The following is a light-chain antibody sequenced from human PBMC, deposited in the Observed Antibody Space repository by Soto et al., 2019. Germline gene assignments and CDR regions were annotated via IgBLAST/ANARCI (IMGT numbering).Light chain of an antibody. J-gene: IGKJ1*01. CDR3: QHYKDYSWT. CDR2: KTS. V-gene: IGKV1-5*03. CDR1: QSISLW. Sequence: DIHLTQSPSTLSASVGDRVTITCRASQSISLWVAWYQQKPGKAPNLLLYKTSSLERGVSSRFSGSGSGTEFTLTSSSLQPDDFAAYYCQHYKDYSWTFGQGTKVEVK.